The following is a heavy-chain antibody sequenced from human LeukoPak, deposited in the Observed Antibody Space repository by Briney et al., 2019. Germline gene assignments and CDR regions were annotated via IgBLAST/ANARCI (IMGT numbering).Heavy chain of an antibody. J-gene: IGHJ4*02. D-gene: IGHD6-13*01. V-gene: IGHV3-48*03. CDR2: ISSSGTTI. CDR3: ARGMSSSFDY. Sequence: PGGSLRLSCAASGFTFSSYEMNWVRQAPGKGLEWVSYISSSGTTIYYADSVKGRFTTSRDSAKNSLYLQMNSLRAEDTAVYYCARGMSSSFDYWGQGTLSPSPQ. CDR1: GFTFSSYE.